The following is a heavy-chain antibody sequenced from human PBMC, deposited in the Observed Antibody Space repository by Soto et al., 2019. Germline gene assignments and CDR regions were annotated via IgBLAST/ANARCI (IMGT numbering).Heavy chain of an antibody. CDR3: AAYDFWSGYPPSGYYYYYGMDV. Sequence: GESLKISCKGSGYSFTSYWIGWVRQMPGKGLEWMGIIYPGDSDTRYSPSFQGQVTISADKSISTAYLQWSSLKASDTAMYYCAAYDFWSGYPPSGYYYYYGMDVWGQGTTVTVSS. J-gene: IGHJ6*02. V-gene: IGHV5-51*01. CDR1: GYSFTSYW. CDR2: IYPGDSDT. D-gene: IGHD3-3*01.